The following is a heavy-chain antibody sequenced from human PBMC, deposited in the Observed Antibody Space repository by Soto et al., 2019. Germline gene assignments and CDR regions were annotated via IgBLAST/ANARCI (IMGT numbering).Heavy chain of an antibody. CDR2: IYPGDSET. J-gene: IGHJ4*02. V-gene: IGHV5-51*01. CDR3: ARSPRSSPYFDY. D-gene: IGHD6-13*01. Sequence: GESLKISCQCSGYTFSNFWIAWVRQLPGKGLEYMGIIYPGDSETRYSPSFHGKVTISADRSIGTAYLQWSSLEALDSAFYFCARSPRSSPYFDYWGQGALVTVSS. CDR1: GYTFSNFW.